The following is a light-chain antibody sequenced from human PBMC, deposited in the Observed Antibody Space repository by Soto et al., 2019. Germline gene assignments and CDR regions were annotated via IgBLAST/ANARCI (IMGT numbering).Light chain of an antibody. CDR1: SSNIGAGYD. J-gene: IGLJ1*01. V-gene: IGLV1-40*01. Sequence: QLVLTQPPSVSGAPGQRVTISCTGSSSNIGAGYDVHWYQQLPGTAPKLLIYGNSNRPSGVPDRFSGPKSGTSASLAITGLQAEDEADYYCQSYDSSLSGPYVFGTGTKVTVL. CDR2: GNS. CDR3: QSYDSSLSGPYV.